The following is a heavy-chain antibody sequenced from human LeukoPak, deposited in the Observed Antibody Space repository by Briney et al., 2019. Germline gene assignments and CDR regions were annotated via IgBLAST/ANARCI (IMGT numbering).Heavy chain of an antibody. V-gene: IGHV4-4*07. CDR2: IYTSGIT. D-gene: IGHD4-17*01. CDR1: GGSISSYY. CDR3: ARDTTVTLDF. Sequence: SETLSLTCTVSGGSISSYYWSWITQPAGKGREWIGRIYTSGITNYNPSLKSRVTMSVDTSKNQVSLKLRSVTAADTAVYYCARDTTVTLDFWGQGTLVTVSS. J-gene: IGHJ4*02.